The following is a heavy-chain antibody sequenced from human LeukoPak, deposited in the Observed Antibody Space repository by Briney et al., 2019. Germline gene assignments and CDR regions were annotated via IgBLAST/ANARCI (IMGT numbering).Heavy chain of an antibody. Sequence: SETLSLTCTVSVYSISSGYYWGWIRQPPGKGLEWIGSIYHSGSTYYNPSLKSRVTISVDTSKNQFFLKLSSVTAADTAVYYCARSAATGTHNWFDPWGQGTLVTVSS. CDR2: IYHSGST. J-gene: IGHJ5*02. CDR1: VYSISSGYY. CDR3: ARSAATGTHNWFDP. V-gene: IGHV4-38-2*02. D-gene: IGHD6-13*01.